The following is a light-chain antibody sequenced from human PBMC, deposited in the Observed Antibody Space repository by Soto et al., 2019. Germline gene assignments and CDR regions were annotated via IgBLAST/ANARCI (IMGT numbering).Light chain of an antibody. CDR3: MQSIQLPIT. Sequence: MTQSPPSLSASVGDRVTITCRASQTISDYLYWYLQKPGQPPQLLIYEVSNRFSGVPDRFSGSGSGTDFTLKISRVEAEDVGVYYCMQSIQLPITFGQGTRLEIK. J-gene: IGKJ5*01. CDR1: QTISDY. V-gene: IGKV2D-29*01. CDR2: EVS.